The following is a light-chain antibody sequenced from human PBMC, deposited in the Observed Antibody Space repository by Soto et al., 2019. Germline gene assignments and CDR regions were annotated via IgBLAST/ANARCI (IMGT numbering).Light chain of an antibody. CDR1: QNIGKW. CDR3: HQINSYPWT. Sequence: DIQMTQSPSTLSASVADRVSMTCRATQNIGKWLAWYQQKPAKAPKLLIYLASSLESGVPSRFGGSGSGTEFTLTISSLQPDDHATYYCHQINSYPWTFGQGTKVEIK. CDR2: LAS. V-gene: IGKV1-5*03. J-gene: IGKJ1*01.